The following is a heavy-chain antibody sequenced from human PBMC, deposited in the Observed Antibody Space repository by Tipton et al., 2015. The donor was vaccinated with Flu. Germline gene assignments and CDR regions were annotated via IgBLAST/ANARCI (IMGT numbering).Heavy chain of an antibody. CDR2: IYYSGST. CDR1: GGSISSSSYY. CDR3: ARVPYYYYYGMDV. V-gene: IGHV4-39*07. Sequence: LRLSCTVSGGSISSSSYYWGWIRQPPGKGLEWIGSIYYSGSTYYNPSLKSRVTISVDTSKNQFSLKLSSVTAADTAVYYCARVPYYYYYGMDVWGQGTTVTVSS. J-gene: IGHJ6*02.